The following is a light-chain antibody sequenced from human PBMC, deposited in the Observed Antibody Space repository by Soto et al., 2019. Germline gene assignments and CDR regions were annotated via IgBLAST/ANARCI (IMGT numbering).Light chain of an antibody. V-gene: IGLV2-14*01. CDR3: SSYTSSSTLVV. J-gene: IGLJ2*01. Sequence: QSALTQPASVSGSPGQSITISCTGTSSDVGGYNYVSWYQPHPGKAPKLMIYDVSNRPSGVSNRFSGSKFGNTASLTISGLQAEDEADYYCSSYTSSSTLVVFGGGTKVTVL. CDR2: DVS. CDR1: SSDVGGYNY.